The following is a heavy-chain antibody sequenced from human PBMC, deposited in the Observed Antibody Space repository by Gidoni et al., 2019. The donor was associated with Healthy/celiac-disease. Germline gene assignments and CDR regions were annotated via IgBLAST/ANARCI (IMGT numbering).Heavy chain of an antibody. Sequence: EVQLLESGGGLVQPGGSLKLSCAASGLTFTSHAMSWFRQAPGKGPEWVSAISGSGGSTYYADSVKGRFTISRDNSKNTLYLQMNSLRAEDTAVYYCAKDPPPSVPAAIPGSQNYWGQGTLVTVSS. D-gene: IGHD2-2*01. J-gene: IGHJ4*02. CDR2: ISGSGGST. CDR1: GLTFTSHA. CDR3: AKDPPPSVPAAIPGSQNY. V-gene: IGHV3-23*01.